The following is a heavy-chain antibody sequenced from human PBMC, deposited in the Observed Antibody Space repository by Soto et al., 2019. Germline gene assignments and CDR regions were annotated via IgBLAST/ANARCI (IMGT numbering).Heavy chain of an antibody. CDR2: INHSGST. CDR1: GGSFSGYY. J-gene: IGHJ4*02. V-gene: IGHV4-34*01. D-gene: IGHD3-3*01. CDR3: ATRLRFLEWLLYRDLFDY. Sequence: SETLSLTCAVYGGSFSGYYWSWIRQPPGKGLEWIGEINHSGSTNYNPSLKSRVTISVDTSKNQFSLKLSSVTAADTAVYYCATRLRFLEWLLYRDLFDYWGQGTLVTVSS.